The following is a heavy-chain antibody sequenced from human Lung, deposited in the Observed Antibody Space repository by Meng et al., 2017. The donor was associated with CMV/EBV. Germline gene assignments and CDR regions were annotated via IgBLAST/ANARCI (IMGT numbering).Heavy chain of an antibody. J-gene: IGHJ6*02. CDR3: AKGEPRVVPFFGMDV. CDR1: GFTFNDYG. D-gene: IGHD3-3*01. V-gene: IGHV3-30*02. Sequence: GGSLRLXCATSGFTFNDYGMHWVRQAAGEGLEWVAFIGYGGSNKYTAESVKGRFSMSRDNSKNTLFLQMDSIRLEDTAVYYCAKGEPRVVPFFGMDVWGQGTTVTVSS. CDR2: IGYGGSNK.